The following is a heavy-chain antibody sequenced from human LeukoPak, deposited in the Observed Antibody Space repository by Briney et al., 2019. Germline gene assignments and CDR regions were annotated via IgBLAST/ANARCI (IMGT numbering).Heavy chain of an antibody. D-gene: IGHD2-21*01. Sequence: GASVKVSCKASGYTFTSYYMHWVRQAPGQGLEWMGIINPSGGSTSYAQKFQGRVTMTRDTSTSTAYMELSSLRSEDTAVYYCARDAAVYCGGDCPIGYWGQGTLVTVSS. J-gene: IGHJ4*02. V-gene: IGHV1-46*01. CDR2: INPSGGST. CDR3: ARDAAVYCGGDCPIGY. CDR1: GYTFTSYY.